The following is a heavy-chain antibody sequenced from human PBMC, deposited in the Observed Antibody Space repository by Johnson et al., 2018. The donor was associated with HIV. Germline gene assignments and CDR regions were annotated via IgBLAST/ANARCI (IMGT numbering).Heavy chain of an antibody. V-gene: IGHV3-33*01. D-gene: IGHD6-13*01. CDR2: MWYDGSNK. CDR1: GFTFSTYG. Sequence: QVQLVESGGGVVQPGRSLRLSCAASGFTFSTYGMHWVRQAPGKGLEWVAAMWYDGSNKYYADSVKGRFTISRDNAKNSLYLQMNSLRAEDTALYYCARDWAAVGRVGGMDAFDIWGQGTMVTVSS. J-gene: IGHJ3*02. CDR3: ARDWAAVGRVGGMDAFDI.